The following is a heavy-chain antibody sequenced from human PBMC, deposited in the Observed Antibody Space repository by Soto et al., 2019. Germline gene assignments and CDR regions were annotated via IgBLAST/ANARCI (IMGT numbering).Heavy chain of an antibody. CDR2: IYYSGST. D-gene: IGHD6-25*01. J-gene: IGHJ5*02. CDR1: GGSISSYY. V-gene: IGHV4-59*08. Sequence: SETLSLTCTVSGGSISSYYWSWIRQPPGKGLEWIGYIYYSGSTNYNPSLKSRVTISVDTSKNQFSLKLSSVTAADTAVYYCARLRLKRQDWFDPWGQGTLVTVSS. CDR3: ARLRLKRQDWFDP.